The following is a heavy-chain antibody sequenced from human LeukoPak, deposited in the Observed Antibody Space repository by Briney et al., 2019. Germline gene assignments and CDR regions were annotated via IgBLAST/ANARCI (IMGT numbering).Heavy chain of an antibody. CDR1: GFTLRNYW. D-gene: IGHD2-15*01. V-gene: IGHV3-74*01. CDR2: IHRDGTTT. CDR3: ARDPIGGRPDF. J-gene: IGHJ4*02. Sequence: GGSLRLSCAVSGFTLRNYWMHWIRQVPGKGLVWVSRIHRDGTTTDYADSVKGRFTISRDVAKDTLFLQMNSLRAEDTGVFYCARDPIGGRPDFWGQGTLVSVSS.